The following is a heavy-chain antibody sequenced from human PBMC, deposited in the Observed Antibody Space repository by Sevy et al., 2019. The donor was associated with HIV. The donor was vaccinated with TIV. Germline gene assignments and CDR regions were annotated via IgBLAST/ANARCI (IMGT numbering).Heavy chain of an antibody. CDR1: GFTFSSYA. CDR3: ARDREWGLVVVAATLDAFDI. D-gene: IGHD2-15*01. CDR2: ISYDGSNK. V-gene: IGHV3-30-3*01. J-gene: IGHJ3*02. Sequence: GGSLRLSCAASGFTFSSYAMHWVRQAPGKGLEWVAVISYDGSNKYYADSVKGRFTISRDNSKNTLYLQMNSLRAEDTAVYYCARDREWGLVVVAATLDAFDIWGQGTMVTVSS.